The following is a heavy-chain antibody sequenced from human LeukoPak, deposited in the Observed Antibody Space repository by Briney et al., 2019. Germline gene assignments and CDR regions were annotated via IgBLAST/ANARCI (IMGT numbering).Heavy chain of an antibody. CDR1: GFTFSSYR. Sequence: GGSLRLSCAASGFTFSSYRMHWVRQAPGKGLVWVSRINSDGSSTSYADSVKGRFTISRDNDKNKLYLQMNSLRAEDTAVYYCASTVVTRCDYCGQGTLVTVSS. V-gene: IGHV3-74*01. J-gene: IGHJ4*02. CDR3: ASTVVTRCDY. D-gene: IGHD4-23*01. CDR2: INSDGSST.